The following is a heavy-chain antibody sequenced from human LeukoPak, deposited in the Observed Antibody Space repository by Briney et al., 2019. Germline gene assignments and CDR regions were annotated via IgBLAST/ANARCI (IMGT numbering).Heavy chain of an antibody. J-gene: IGHJ4*02. Sequence: SETLSLTCTVSGGSISSSSYYWGWIRQPPGKGLEWIGSIYYSGSTYYNPSLKSRVTISVDTSKNQFSLKLSSVTAADTAVYYCARRTRKKVIVGADYYFDYWGQGTLVTVSS. CDR3: ARRTRKKVIVGADYYFDY. V-gene: IGHV4-39*01. CDR1: GGSISSSSYY. D-gene: IGHD1-26*01. CDR2: IYYSGST.